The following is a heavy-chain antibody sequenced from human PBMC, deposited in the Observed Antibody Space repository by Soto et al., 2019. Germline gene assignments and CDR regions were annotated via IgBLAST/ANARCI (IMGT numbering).Heavy chain of an antibody. CDR2: INTDGSFT. V-gene: IGHV3-74*01. Sequence: EVLLVESGGGLVQPGGSLRLSCAASGFSFSNFYMHWVRQAPGKGLEWVSYINTDGSFTGYADSVKGRFTISRDNAKNNLYLHMDSLRAEDTAVYSCVRPSQSRHPPYGSLRYFDYWGQGIQVTVSP. J-gene: IGHJ4*02. D-gene: IGHD3-10*01. CDR3: VRPSQSRHPPYGSLRYFDY. CDR1: GFSFSNFY.